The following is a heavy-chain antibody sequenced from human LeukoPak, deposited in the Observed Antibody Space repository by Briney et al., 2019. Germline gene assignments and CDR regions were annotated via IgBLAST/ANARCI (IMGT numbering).Heavy chain of an antibody. CDR3: ASYEHDVSNWYFDL. CDR2: IYGGGRT. V-gene: IGHV3-53*01. D-gene: IGHD3-3*02. CDR1: GLAVSNKY. Sequence: HGGSLRLSCAASGLAVSNKYLTWVRQAPGKGLEWVSLIYGGGRTTYADSVKGRFTISRDNFKNTLYLQMNSLRAEDTAFYYCASYEHDVSNWYFDLWGRGTLVIVSS. J-gene: IGHJ2*01.